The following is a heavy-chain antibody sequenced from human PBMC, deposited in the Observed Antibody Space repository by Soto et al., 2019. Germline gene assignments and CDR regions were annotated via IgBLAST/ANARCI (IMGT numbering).Heavy chain of an antibody. J-gene: IGHJ5*02. CDR1: GGTFSSYA. Sequence: QVQLVQSGAEVKKPGSSVKVSCKASGGTFSSYAISWVRQAPGQGLEWMGGIIPIFGTANYAQKFQGRVTITADESTSTAYMELSSLRAEDTAVYYCASSNPQCCSSTSCYFGWFDPWGQGTLVTVSS. V-gene: IGHV1-69*01. CDR2: IIPIFGTA. D-gene: IGHD2-2*01. CDR3: ASSNPQCCSSTSCYFGWFDP.